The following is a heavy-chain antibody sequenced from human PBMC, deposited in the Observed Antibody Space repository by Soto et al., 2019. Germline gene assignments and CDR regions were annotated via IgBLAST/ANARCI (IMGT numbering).Heavy chain of an antibody. Sequence: QVQLVQSGAEVKKPGASVKVSCKASGYTFTSYGISWVRQAPGQGLEWMGWISAYNGNTNYAQKLQGRVTMTTDTSTSTAYRELRSLRSDDTAVYYCARDRSSGWYNDYFDYWGQGTLVTVSS. CDR1: GYTFTSYG. V-gene: IGHV1-18*01. CDR2: ISAYNGNT. D-gene: IGHD6-19*01. J-gene: IGHJ4*02. CDR3: ARDRSSGWYNDYFDY.